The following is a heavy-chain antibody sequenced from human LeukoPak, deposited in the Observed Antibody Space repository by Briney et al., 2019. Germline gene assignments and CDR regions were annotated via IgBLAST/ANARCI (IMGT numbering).Heavy chain of an antibody. V-gene: IGHV3-9*01. D-gene: IGHD4-11*01. J-gene: IGHJ6*03. CDR3: ARDLGNTVTTYGYYYYYMDV. Sequence: GGSLRLSCAASGFTFDDYAMHWVRQAPGKGLEWVSGISWNSGGIGYADSVKGRFTISRDNAKNSLYLQMNSLRAEDTAVYYCARDLGNTVTTYGYYYYYMDVWGKGTTVTVSS. CDR1: GFTFDDYA. CDR2: ISWNSGGI.